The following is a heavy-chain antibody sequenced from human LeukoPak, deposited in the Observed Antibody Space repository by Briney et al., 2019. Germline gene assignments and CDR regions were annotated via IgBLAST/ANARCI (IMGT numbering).Heavy chain of an antibody. CDR2: INSDGSST. CDR3: AREVMGSGWYYYYYGMDV. Sequence: GGSLRLSCAASGFTFSSHWMHWVRQAPGKGLVWVSRINSDGSSTSYADSVKGRFTISRDNAKNTLYLQMDSLRAEDTAVYYCAREVMGSGWYYYYYGMDVWGQGTTVTVSS. CDR1: GFTFSSHW. D-gene: IGHD6-19*01. V-gene: IGHV3-74*01. J-gene: IGHJ6*02.